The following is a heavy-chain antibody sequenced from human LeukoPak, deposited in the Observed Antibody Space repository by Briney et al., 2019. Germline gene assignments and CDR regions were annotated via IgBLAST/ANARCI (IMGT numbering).Heavy chain of an antibody. CDR1: GGTFSSYA. Sequence: GSSVKVSCKASGGTFSSYAISWVRQAPGQGLEWMGGIIPIFGTANCAQKFQGRVTITADESTSTAYMELSSLRSEDTAVYYCARVLLRTVVTPPFAYWGQGTLVTVSS. V-gene: IGHV1-69*01. J-gene: IGHJ4*02. D-gene: IGHD4-23*01. CDR2: IIPIFGTA. CDR3: ARVLLRTVVTPPFAY.